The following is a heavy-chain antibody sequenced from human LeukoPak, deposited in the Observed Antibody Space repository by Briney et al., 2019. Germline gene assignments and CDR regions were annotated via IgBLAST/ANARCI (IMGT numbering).Heavy chain of an antibody. CDR1: GFPFSIYE. Sequence: GGSLRLSCAVPGFPFSIYEMNWVRQAPGKGLEWVSNNGSSGTTIYYADSMKGRFSISRDNAKNSLYLQMNSLRVEDTAVYYCALLAVASDFDYWGQGALVTVSS. CDR2: NGSSGTTI. V-gene: IGHV3-48*03. D-gene: IGHD6-19*01. J-gene: IGHJ4*02. CDR3: ALLAVASDFDY.